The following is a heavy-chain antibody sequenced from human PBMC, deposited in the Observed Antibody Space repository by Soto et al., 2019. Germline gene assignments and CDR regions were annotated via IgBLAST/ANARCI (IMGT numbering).Heavy chain of an antibody. J-gene: IGHJ5*02. CDR1: GGSFSGYY. V-gene: IGHV4-34*01. Sequence: SETLSLTCAVYGGSFSGYYWSWIRQPPGKGLEWIGEINHIGSTNYNPSLKSRVTISVDTSKNQFSLKLSSVTAADTAVYYCARPRRYCSSTSCQGGFDPWGQGTLVTVSS. CDR2: INHIGST. CDR3: ARPRRYCSSTSCQGGFDP. D-gene: IGHD2-2*01.